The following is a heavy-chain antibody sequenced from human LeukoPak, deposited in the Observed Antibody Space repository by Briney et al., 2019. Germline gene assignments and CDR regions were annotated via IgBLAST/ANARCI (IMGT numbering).Heavy chain of an antibody. CDR1: GGTFSSYA. J-gene: IGHJ4*02. Sequence: SVKVSCKASGGTFSSYAISWVRQAPGQGLEWMGRIIPIFGIANYAQKFQGRVTITADKSTSTAYMELSSLRSEDTAVYYWARESPYYYDSSGQRTFAYGGKGTRVTVSS. CDR2: IIPIFGIA. CDR3: ARESPYYYDSSGQRTFAY. V-gene: IGHV1-69*04. D-gene: IGHD3-22*01.